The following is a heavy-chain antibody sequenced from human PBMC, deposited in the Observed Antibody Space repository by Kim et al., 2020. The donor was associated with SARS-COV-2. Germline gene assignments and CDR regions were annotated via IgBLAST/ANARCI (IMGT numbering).Heavy chain of an antibody. D-gene: IGHD3-16*02. CDR2: ISSSGSTI. V-gene: IGHV3-48*03. J-gene: IGHJ6*02. CDR1: GFTFSSYE. CDR3: ARSAGVIPYYYYGMDV. Sequence: GGSLRLSCAASGFTFSSYEMNWVRQAPGKGLEWVSYISSSGSTIYYADSVKGRFTISRDNAKNSLYLQMNSLRAEDTAVYYCARSAGVIPYYYYGMDVWGQGTTVTVSS.